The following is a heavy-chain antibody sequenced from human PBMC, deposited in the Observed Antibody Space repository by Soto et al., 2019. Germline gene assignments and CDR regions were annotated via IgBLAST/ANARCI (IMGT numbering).Heavy chain of an antibody. CDR3: ARSRRFLEWFWFDP. V-gene: IGHV4-30-4*01. J-gene: IGHJ5*02. CDR1: GGSISSGDYY. CDR2: IYYSGST. Sequence: SETLSLTCTVSGGSISSGDYYWSWIRQPPGKGLEWIGYIYYSGSTYYNPSLKSRVTISVDTSKNQFSLKLSSVTAADTAVYYCARSRRFLEWFWFDPWGQGTLVTVSS. D-gene: IGHD3-3*01.